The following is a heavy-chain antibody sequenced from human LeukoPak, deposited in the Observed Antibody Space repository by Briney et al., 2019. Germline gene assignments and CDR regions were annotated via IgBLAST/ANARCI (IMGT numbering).Heavy chain of an antibody. Sequence: GSLRLSCAASGFTYSSYSMNWVRQAPGKGLEWVSSISSSSSYIYYADSVKGRFTISRDNAKNSLYLQMNSLRAEDTAVYYCARLYYDFWSGYYRSPDAFDIWGQGTMVTVSS. V-gene: IGHV3-21*01. D-gene: IGHD3-3*01. CDR3: ARLYYDFWSGYYRSPDAFDI. CDR2: ISSSSSYI. J-gene: IGHJ3*02. CDR1: GFTYSSYS.